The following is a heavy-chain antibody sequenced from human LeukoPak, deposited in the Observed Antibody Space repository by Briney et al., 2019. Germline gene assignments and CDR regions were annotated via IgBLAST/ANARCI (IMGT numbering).Heavy chain of an antibody. D-gene: IGHD2-15*01. CDR3: ARRGLLLSYGMDV. J-gene: IGHJ6*02. CDR1: GGTFSSYA. CDR2: IIPIFGTA. V-gene: IGHV1-69*01. Sequence: GASVNVSCKASGGTFSSYAISWVRQAPGQGLEWMGGIIPIFGTANYAQKFQGRVTITADESTSTAYMELSSLRSEDTAVYYCARRGLLLSYGMDVWGQGTTVTVSS.